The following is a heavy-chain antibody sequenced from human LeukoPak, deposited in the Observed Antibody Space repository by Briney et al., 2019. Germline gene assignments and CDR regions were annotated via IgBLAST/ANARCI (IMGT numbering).Heavy chain of an antibody. D-gene: IGHD3-3*01. CDR1: GFTFSSYS. J-gene: IGHJ4*02. Sequence: PGGSLSLSCAASGFTFSSYSMNWVRQAPGKGLEWVSSISSSSSYIYYADSVKGRFTISRDNAKNSLYLQMNSLRAEDTAVYYCARANNDFWSGYYDFDYWGQGTLVTVSS. CDR2: ISSSSSYI. CDR3: ARANNDFWSGYYDFDY. V-gene: IGHV3-21*01.